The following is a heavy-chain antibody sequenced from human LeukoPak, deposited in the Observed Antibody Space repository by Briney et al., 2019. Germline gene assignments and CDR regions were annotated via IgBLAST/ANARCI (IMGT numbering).Heavy chain of an antibody. Sequence: GGSLRLSCSASGXPFSSYAMHWVRQAPGKGLEYVSAISDSGGSTYYADSVKGRFTISRDNSKNTLYLQMSSLRAEDTAVSFCVRGYSFGPYGMDVWGQGTTVTVSS. CDR1: GXPFSSYA. J-gene: IGHJ6*02. D-gene: IGHD2-15*01. CDR3: VRGYSFGPYGMDV. V-gene: IGHV3-64D*09. CDR2: ISDSGGST.